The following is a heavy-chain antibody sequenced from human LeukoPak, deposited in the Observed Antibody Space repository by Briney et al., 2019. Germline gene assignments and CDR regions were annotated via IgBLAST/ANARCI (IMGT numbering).Heavy chain of an antibody. Sequence: TLSLTCTVSGGSISSGGYFWSWIRQHPGKGLEWIAHIYHAGSTHDNPSLRGRGAIPLDTSANQFSLRLSSVTAADTAVYFCARATHYSASTGGPYMDVWGQGTTVTVSS. CDR1: GGSISSGGYF. D-gene: IGHD3-22*01. J-gene: IGHJ6*03. CDR3: ARATHYSASTGGPYMDV. CDR2: IYHAGST. V-gene: IGHV4-31*03.